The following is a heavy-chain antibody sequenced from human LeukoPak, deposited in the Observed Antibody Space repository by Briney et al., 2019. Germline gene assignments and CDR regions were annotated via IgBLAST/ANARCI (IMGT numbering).Heavy chain of an antibody. D-gene: IGHD6-13*01. J-gene: IGHJ4*02. Sequence: ASVKVSCKASGYTFTSSDINWVRQATGQRLEWMGWINPKSGRTGYAKKFQARVSMTMNTSISTAYIEVSSLRFEDTAVYYCARGRSGLAAAGTYDYWGQGTLITVSS. CDR2: INPKSGRT. V-gene: IGHV1-8*01. CDR3: ARGRSGLAAAGTYDY. CDR1: GYTFTSSD.